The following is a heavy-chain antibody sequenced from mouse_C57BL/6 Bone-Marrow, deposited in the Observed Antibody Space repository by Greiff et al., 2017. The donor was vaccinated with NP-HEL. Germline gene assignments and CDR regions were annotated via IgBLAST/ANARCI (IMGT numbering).Heavy chain of an antibody. CDR1: GFTFSDYY. V-gene: IGHV5-12*01. Sequence: EVKLMESGGGLVQPGGSLKLSCAASGFTFSDYYMYWVRQTPEKRLEWVAYISNGGGSTYYPDTVKGRFTISRDNAKNTLYLQMSRLKSEDTAMYYCARTEYAMDYWGQGTSVTVSS. J-gene: IGHJ4*01. CDR2: ISNGGGST. CDR3: ARTEYAMDY. D-gene: IGHD3-2*01.